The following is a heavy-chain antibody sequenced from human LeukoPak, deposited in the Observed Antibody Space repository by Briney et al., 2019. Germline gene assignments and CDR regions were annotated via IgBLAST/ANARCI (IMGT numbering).Heavy chain of an antibody. Sequence: GGSLRLSCAASGFTFSSSWMSWVRQAPGKGLEWVANIKQDGSEKYYVDSVKGRFTISRDNAKNSLYLQMNSLRAEDTAMYYCVRNWEWKSLDDWGQGTLVTVSS. CDR3: VRNWEWKSLDD. J-gene: IGHJ4*02. V-gene: IGHV3-7*01. CDR2: IKQDGSEK. D-gene: IGHD3-16*02. CDR1: GFTFSSSW.